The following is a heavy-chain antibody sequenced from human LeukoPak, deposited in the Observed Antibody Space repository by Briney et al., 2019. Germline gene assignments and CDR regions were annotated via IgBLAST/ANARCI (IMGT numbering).Heavy chain of an antibody. Sequence: GASVKVSCKASGYTFTSYAISWVRQAPGQGLEWMGWVSAYNGVTNYAQKFQGRVTMATDTLTSTAYMELRSLRSDDTAVYYCARGYYDSSGYEYYYYYYMDVWGKGTTVTVSS. CDR3: ARGYYDSSGYEYYYYYYMDV. J-gene: IGHJ6*03. V-gene: IGHV1-18*01. CDR1: GYTFTSYA. CDR2: VSAYNGVT. D-gene: IGHD3-22*01.